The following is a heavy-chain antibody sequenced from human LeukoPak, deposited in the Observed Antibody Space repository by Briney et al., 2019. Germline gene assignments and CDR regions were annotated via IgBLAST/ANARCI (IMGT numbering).Heavy chain of an antibody. D-gene: IGHD6-6*01. CDR1: GFTFSSYS. V-gene: IGHV3-21*01. CDR3: ARGLGSSSSSDAFDI. CDR2: ISSSSSYI. J-gene: IGHJ3*02. Sequence: GGSLRLSCAASGFTFSSYSMNWVRQAPGKGLEWVSSISSSSSYIYYADSVKGRFTISRDNAKNSLYLQMNSPRAEDTAVYYCARGLGSSSSSDAFDIWGQGTMVTVSS.